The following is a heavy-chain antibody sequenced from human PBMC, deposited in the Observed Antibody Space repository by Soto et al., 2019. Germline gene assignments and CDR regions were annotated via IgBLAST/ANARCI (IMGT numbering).Heavy chain of an antibody. D-gene: IGHD4-4*01. Sequence: EVQLLESGGGLVQPGGSLRLSCAASGFTFSSYAMSWVRQAPGKGLEWVSAISGSGGSTYYADSVKGRFTISRNNPNNTLYLQMNSLRAEDTAVYYCAKDYRTVTPEHYYYYYYMDVWGKGTTVTVSS. CDR3: AKDYRTVTPEHYYYYYYMDV. J-gene: IGHJ6*03. CDR1: GFTFSSYA. CDR2: ISGSGGST. V-gene: IGHV3-23*01.